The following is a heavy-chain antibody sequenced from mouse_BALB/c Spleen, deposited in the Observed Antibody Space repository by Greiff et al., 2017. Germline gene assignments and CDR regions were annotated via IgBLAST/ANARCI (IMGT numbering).Heavy chain of an antibody. Sequence: VQLQQSGPELVKPGASVKISCKASGYSFTGYYMHWVKQSHVKSLEWIGRINPYNGATSYNQNFKDKASLTVDKSSSTAYMELHSLTSEDSAVYYCASSSYVYYFDYWGQGTTLTVSS. CDR2: INPYNGAT. J-gene: IGHJ2*01. D-gene: IGHD1-1*01. V-gene: IGHV1-31*01. CDR1: GYSFTGYY. CDR3: ASSSYVYYFDY.